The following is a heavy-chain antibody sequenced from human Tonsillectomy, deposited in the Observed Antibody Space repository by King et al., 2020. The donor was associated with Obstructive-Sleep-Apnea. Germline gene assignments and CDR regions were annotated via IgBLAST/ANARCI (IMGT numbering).Heavy chain of an antibody. CDR3: AKDRDSDFWSGYSDY. CDR1: GVTFSSYA. D-gene: IGHD3-3*01. CDR2: ISGSGGGT. Sequence: VQLVESGGGLVQPGGSLRLSCAASGVTFSSYAMNWVRQAPGKGLEWVSSISGSGGGTYYAHSVKGRFTISRDNSTTTLLLQMNSRRAEDTAVYYCAKDRDSDFWSGYSDYWGQGTLVTVSS. V-gene: IGHV3-23*04. J-gene: IGHJ4*02.